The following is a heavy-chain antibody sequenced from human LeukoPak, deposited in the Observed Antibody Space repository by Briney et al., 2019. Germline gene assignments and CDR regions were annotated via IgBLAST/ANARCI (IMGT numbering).Heavy chain of an antibody. CDR1: GFTFTSYS. Sequence: GGSLRLSCAASGFTFTSYSMNWVRQAPGKGLEWVTTISGGGGSTYYADSVKGRFTISRDNSKNTLYLQVNSLRAEDTAVYYCAKGGKWDVTPFDCWGQGTLVTVSS. CDR3: AKGGKWDVTPFDC. V-gene: IGHV3-23*01. D-gene: IGHD1-26*01. CDR2: ISGGGGST. J-gene: IGHJ4*02.